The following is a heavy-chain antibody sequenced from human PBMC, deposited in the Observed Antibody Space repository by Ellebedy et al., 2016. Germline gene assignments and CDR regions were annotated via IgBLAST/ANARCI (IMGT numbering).Heavy chain of an antibody. CDR2: ISSSGSTI. CDR3: ARAWSSSWSSWIVEDY. CDR1: GFTFSDYY. D-gene: IGHD6-13*01. Sequence: GESLKISXAASGFTFSDYYMSWIRQAPGKGLEWVSYISSSGSTIYYADSVKGRFTISRDNAKNSLYLQMNRLRAEDTAVYYCARAWSSSWSSWIVEDYWGQGTLVTVSS. V-gene: IGHV3-11*01. J-gene: IGHJ4*02.